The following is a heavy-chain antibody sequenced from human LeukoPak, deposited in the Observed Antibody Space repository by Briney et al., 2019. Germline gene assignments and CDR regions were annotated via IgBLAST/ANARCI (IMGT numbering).Heavy chain of an antibody. Sequence: PSETLSLTCTVSGGSVSSGSYYWSWIRQPPGKGLEWIGYIYYSGSTNYNPSLKSRVTISVDTSKNQFSLKLSSVTAADTAVYYCARLPLIGYCSSTSCLPINYYYYGMDVWGKGTTATVSS. J-gene: IGHJ6*04. CDR2: IYYSGST. V-gene: IGHV4-61*01. D-gene: IGHD2-2*01. CDR1: GGSVSSGSYY. CDR3: ARLPLIGYCSSTSCLPINYYYYGMDV.